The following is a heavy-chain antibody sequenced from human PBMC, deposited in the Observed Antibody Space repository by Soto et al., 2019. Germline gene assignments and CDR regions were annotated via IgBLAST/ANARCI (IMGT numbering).Heavy chain of an antibody. CDR3: AKGEAYYYDSSGYYGAEYFQH. Sequence: PGGSLRLSCAASGFTFSSYAMSWVRQAPGKGLEWVSAISGSGGSTYYADSVKGRFTVSRDNSKNTLYLQMNSLRAEDTAVYYCAKGEAYYYDSSGYYGAEYFQHWGQGTLVTVSS. CDR1: GFTFSSYA. J-gene: IGHJ1*01. D-gene: IGHD3-22*01. V-gene: IGHV3-23*01. CDR2: ISGSGGST.